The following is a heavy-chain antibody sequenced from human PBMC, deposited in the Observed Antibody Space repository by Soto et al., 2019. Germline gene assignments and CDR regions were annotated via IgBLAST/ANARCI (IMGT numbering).Heavy chain of an antibody. V-gene: IGHV3-48*02. Sequence: EVQLVESGGGLVQPGGSLRLSCAAPGFTFSSYSMNWVRQAPGKGLEWVSYISSSSSTIYYADSVKGRFTISRNNAKNSLYMKMNSLREEDTAVYYCARDAPQDFRWSGYYIGDWYFDLWGRGTLVTVSS. CDR3: ARDAPQDFRWSGYYIGDWYFDL. CDR1: GFTFSSYS. CDR2: ISSSSSTI. J-gene: IGHJ2*01. D-gene: IGHD3-3*01.